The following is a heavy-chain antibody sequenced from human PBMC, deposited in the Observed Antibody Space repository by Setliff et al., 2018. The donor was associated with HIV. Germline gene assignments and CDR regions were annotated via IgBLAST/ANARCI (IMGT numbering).Heavy chain of an antibody. CDR2: INHSGST. D-gene: IGHD5-12*01. J-gene: IGHJ4*02. CDR3: ARQPLYNDYDWRSYYFDY. Sequence: SETLSLTCAVYGGSFSGYYWSWIRQPPGKGLEWIGEINHSGSTNYNPSLKSRVTTLVDTSKNQFSLKLSSVTAADTAVYYCARQPLYNDYDWRSYYFDYWGQGSLVTVSS. CDR1: GGSFSGYY. V-gene: IGHV4-34*01.